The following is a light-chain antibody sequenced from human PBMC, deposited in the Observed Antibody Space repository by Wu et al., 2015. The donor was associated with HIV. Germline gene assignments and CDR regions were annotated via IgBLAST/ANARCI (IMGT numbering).Light chain of an antibody. CDR2: SAS. J-gene: IGKJ1*01. CDR1: QSIGGN. Sequence: IVMTQSPATLSVSPGERATLSCRASQSIGGNLAWYQQKPGQAPRLLIFSASSRPTGVPARFSGSESGTDFTLTISSLQPEDFATYYCQQSYSTPWTFGQGTKVEIK. V-gene: IGKV3-15*01. CDR3: QQSYSTPWT.